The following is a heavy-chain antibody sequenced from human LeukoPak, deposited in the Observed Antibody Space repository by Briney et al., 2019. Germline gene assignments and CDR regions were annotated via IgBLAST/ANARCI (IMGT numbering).Heavy chain of an antibody. Sequence: SETLSLTCAVYGGSFSGYYWSWIRQPPGKGLEWIGEINHSGSTYYSPSLRSRVTISLDTSRNQFSLKLNSVTAADTAVYYCAKSNGYGLVDIWGQGTMVTVSS. CDR3: AKSNGYGLVDI. D-gene: IGHD3-10*01. CDR2: INHSGST. J-gene: IGHJ3*02. CDR1: GGSFSGYY. V-gene: IGHV4-34*01.